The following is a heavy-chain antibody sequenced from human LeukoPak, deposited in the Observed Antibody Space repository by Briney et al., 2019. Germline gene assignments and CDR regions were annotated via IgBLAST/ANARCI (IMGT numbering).Heavy chain of an antibody. V-gene: IGHV6-1*01. Sequence: SQTLSLTCAISGDSVSSNSAAWNWIRQSPSRGLEWLGRTYFRSKWYNDYAVSVKSRITINPDTSKNQFSLSVTSVTAADTAIYYCGKTDIYFNPIDYWGPGSLVTVSS. CDR1: GDSVSSNSAA. CDR3: GKTDIYFNPIDY. D-gene: IGHD3-9*01. CDR2: TYFRSKWYN. J-gene: IGHJ4*02.